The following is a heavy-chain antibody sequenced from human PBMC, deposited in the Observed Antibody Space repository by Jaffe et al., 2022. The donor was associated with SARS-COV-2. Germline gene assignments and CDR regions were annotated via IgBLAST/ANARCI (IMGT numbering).Heavy chain of an antibody. J-gene: IGHJ4*02. CDR1: GGSISSSSYY. D-gene: IGHD6-19*01. V-gene: IGHV4-39*01. CDR2: IYYSGST. CDR3: ARRAPKGSGWYRSTFDY. Sequence: QLQLQESGPGLVKPSETLSLTCTVSGGSISSSSYYWGWIRQPPGKGLEWIGSIYYSGSTYYNPSLKSRVTISVDTSKNQFSLKLSSVTAADTAVYYCARRAPKGSGWYRSTFDYWGQGTLVTVSS.